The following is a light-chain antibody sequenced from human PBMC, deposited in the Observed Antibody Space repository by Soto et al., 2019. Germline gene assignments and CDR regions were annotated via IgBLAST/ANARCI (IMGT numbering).Light chain of an antibody. Sequence: EIVLTQSPGTLSLSPGERATLSCMASQSVRSNFLAWYQQKPGQAPRLLIYGASNRATGIPDRFSGSGSGRDFTLTISSLQPEDFATYYCLQDYNYPRTFGQGTKVDIK. V-gene: IGKV3-20*01. CDR1: QSVRSNF. CDR2: GAS. J-gene: IGKJ1*01. CDR3: LQDYNYPRT.